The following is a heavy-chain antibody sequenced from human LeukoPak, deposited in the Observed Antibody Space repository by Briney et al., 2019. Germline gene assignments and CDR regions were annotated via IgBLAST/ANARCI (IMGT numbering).Heavy chain of an antibody. V-gene: IGHV4-39*01. CDR1: GGSISSSSYY. CDR2: IYYSGST. J-gene: IGHJ4*02. Sequence: SETLSLTCTVSGGSISSSSYYWGWIRQPPGKGLEWIGSIYYSGSTYYNPSLKSRVTISVDTSNNQFSLKLSSVTGADTAVYYCARQILYDSSGFFDYWGQGTLVTVSS. CDR3: ARQILYDSSGFFDY. D-gene: IGHD3-22*01.